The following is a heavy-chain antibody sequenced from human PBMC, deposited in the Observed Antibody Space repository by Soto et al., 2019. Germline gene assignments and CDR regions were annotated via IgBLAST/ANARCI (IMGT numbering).Heavy chain of an antibody. CDR1: GGSISSSSYY. V-gene: IGHV4-39*01. Sequence: PSETLSLTXTVSGGSISSSSYYWGWIRQPPGKGLEWIGSIYYSGSTYYNPSLKSRVTISVDTSKNQFSLKLSSVTAADTAVYYCARLYDFWSGYYPLHYYGMDVWGQGTTVTVSS. CDR2: IYYSGST. J-gene: IGHJ6*02. D-gene: IGHD3-3*01. CDR3: ARLYDFWSGYYPLHYYGMDV.